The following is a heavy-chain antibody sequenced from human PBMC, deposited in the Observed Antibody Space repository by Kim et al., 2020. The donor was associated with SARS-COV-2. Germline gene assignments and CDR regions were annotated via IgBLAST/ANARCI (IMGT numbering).Heavy chain of an antibody. V-gene: IGHV3-21*01. CDR1: GFTFSSYS. J-gene: IGHJ3*02. D-gene: IGHD3-10*01. CDR2: ISSSSSYI. Sequence: GGSLRLSCAASGFTFSSYSMNWVRQAPGKGLEWVSSISSSSSYIYYADSVKGRFTISRDNAKNSLYLQMNSLRAEDTAVYYCARDQGVLWFGELLNAFDIWGQGTMVTVSS. CDR3: ARDQGVLWFGELLNAFDI.